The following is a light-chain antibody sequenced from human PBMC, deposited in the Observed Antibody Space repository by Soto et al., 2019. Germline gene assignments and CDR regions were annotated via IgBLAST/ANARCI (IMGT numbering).Light chain of an antibody. CDR1: RTVSNW. CDR2: RAS. CDR3: QQYNSYALT. J-gene: IGKJ5*01. V-gene: IGKV1-5*03. Sequence: DIQMTQSPSTLSASVGDRVTISCRASRTVSNWLAWYQHQLGRAPRLLISRASTLESGVPPRFSGSGFGTEFTLTIDSLQPDDFGTYYCQQYNSYALTFGQGTRLEIK.